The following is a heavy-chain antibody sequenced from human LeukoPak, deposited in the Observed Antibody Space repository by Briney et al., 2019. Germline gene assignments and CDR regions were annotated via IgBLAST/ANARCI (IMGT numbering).Heavy chain of an antibody. D-gene: IGHD6-19*01. CDR1: GGSFSGHY. V-gene: IGHV4-34*01. J-gene: IGHJ6*03. CDR2: NNDSGST. CDR3: ARGRRQWLVPLSDYYFYMDV. Sequence: SETLSLTCGVYGGSFSGHYWTWIRQPPGKGLEWIGENNDSGSTNYNPSLKSRVTISVDTSKNHFSLNLNSVTAADTAVYYCARGRRQWLVPLSDYYFYMDVWGKGTTVTVSS.